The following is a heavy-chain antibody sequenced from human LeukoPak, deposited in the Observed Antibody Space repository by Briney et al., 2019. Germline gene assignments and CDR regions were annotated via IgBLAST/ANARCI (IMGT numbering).Heavy chain of an antibody. D-gene: IGHD3/OR15-3a*01. J-gene: IGHJ4*02. V-gene: IGHV1-8*01. CDR3: ARITIFGLYYFDY. CDR2: MNPNSGNT. CDR1: GYTFTSYD. Sequence: ASVKVSCKASGYTFTSYDINWVRQATGQGFEWMGWMNPNSGNTGYAQKFQGRVTMTRNTSISTAYMELSSLRSEDTAVYYCARITIFGLYYFDYWGQGTLVTVSS.